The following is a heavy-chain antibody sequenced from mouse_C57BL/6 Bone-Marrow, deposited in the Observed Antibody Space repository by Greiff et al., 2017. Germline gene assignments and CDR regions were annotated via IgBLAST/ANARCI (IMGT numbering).Heavy chain of an antibody. J-gene: IGHJ3*01. Sequence: DVQLVESGGDLVKPGGSLKLSCAASGFTFSSYGMSWVRQTPDKRLEWVATISSGGSYPYYPDSVNGRFTISRDKAKNTLYLQMSSLKSEDTARYYCARCWAWFAYGGQGTLVTVSA. CDR3: ARCWAWFAY. CDR2: ISSGGSYP. CDR1: GFTFSSYG. D-gene: IGHD4-1*01. V-gene: IGHV5-6*01.